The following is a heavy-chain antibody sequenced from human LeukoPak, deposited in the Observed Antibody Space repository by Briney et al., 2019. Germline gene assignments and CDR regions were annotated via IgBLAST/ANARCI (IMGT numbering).Heavy chain of an antibody. CDR2: INSDGSST. CDR1: GFTFSSYW. V-gene: IGHV3-74*01. Sequence: PGGSLRLSCAASGFTFSSYWMHWVRQAPGKGLVWVSRINSDGSSTSYADSVKGRFTISRDDSKNTLYLQMNSLKTEDTAVYYCTTGAVVVPAAMPLDYWGQGTLVTVSS. CDR3: TTGAVVVPAAMPLDY. D-gene: IGHD2-2*01. J-gene: IGHJ4*02.